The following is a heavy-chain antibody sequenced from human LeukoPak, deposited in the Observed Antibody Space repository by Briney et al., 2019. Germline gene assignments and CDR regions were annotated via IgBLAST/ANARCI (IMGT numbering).Heavy chain of an antibody. Sequence: SGGSLRLSCAASGFTFSSYARNWLRQAPGKGLEWVSYISSSGSTIHYADSVKGRFTISRDNAKNSLYLQMNSLRAEDTAVYYCATQVAGHSHFSYWGQGTLVTVSS. CDR3: ATQVAGHSHFSY. CDR2: ISSSGSTI. CDR1: GFTFSSYA. D-gene: IGHD6-19*01. J-gene: IGHJ4*02. V-gene: IGHV3-48*03.